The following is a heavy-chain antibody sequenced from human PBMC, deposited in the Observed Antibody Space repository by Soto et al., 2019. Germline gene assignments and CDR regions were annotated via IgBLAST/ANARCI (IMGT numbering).Heavy chain of an antibody. CDR1: GGSVSIGSYY. J-gene: IGHJ6*02. CDR2: IYYRGST. D-gene: IGHD3-10*01. Sequence: PSETLSLTCTVSGGSVSIGSYYWSWIRQPPGKGLQWIGYIYYRGSTNYHPSLQSRVTISVDSSKNQFSLKLSSVTAADTAVYYCARENTGGGMAVWGQGTTVTVSS. CDR3: ARENTGGGMAV. V-gene: IGHV4-61*01.